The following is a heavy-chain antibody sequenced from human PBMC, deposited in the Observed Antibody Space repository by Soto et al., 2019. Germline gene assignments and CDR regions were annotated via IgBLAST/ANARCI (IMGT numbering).Heavy chain of an antibody. CDR1: GYTFTSYA. D-gene: IGHD3-9*01. V-gene: IGHV1-3*01. J-gene: IGHJ5*02. Sequence: ASVKVSCKASGYTFTSYAMHWVRQAPGQRLEWMGWINAGNGNTKYSQKFQGRVTITRDTSASTAYMELSSLRSEDTAVYYCARDPPPQLRYFDWSRFDPWGQGTLVTVSS. CDR2: INAGNGNT. CDR3: ARDPPPQLRYFDWSRFDP.